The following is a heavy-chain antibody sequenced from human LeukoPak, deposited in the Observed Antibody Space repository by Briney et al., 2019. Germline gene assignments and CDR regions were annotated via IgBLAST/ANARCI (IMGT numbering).Heavy chain of an antibody. Sequence: ASVKVSCKASGYTFTSYGISWVRQAPGQGLEWMGWISAYNGNTNYAQKLQGRVTMTTDTSTSTAYMELRSLRSDDTAVYYCARPTYYYGSGSPPGFDPWGQGTLVTVSS. J-gene: IGHJ5*02. V-gene: IGHV1-18*01. D-gene: IGHD3-10*01. CDR2: ISAYNGNT. CDR3: ARPTYYYGSGSPPGFDP. CDR1: GYTFTSYG.